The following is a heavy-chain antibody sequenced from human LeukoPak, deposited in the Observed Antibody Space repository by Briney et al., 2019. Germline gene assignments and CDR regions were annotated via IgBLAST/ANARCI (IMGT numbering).Heavy chain of an antibody. CDR3: ARDHYCYDSSGYLAY. D-gene: IGHD3-22*01. CDR1: GFTLSNYD. V-gene: IGHV3-30*04. J-gene: IGHJ4*02. CDR2: ISYDGSNK. Sequence: GRSLRLSCAVSGFTLSNYDIHWVRQAPGKGVEWVAVISYDGSNKYYADSVKGRFTISRDNSKNTLDMQMNSVRAEDTAVYYCARDHYCYDSSGYLAYWGQGTLVTVSS.